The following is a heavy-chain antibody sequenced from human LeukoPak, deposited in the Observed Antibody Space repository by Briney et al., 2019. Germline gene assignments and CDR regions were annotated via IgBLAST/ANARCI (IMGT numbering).Heavy chain of an antibody. CDR2: INAGNGNT. V-gene: IGHV1-3*01. D-gene: IGHD6-13*01. Sequence: ASVTVSCTASGYTFTTYAMHWVRQAPGQRLEWMGWINAGNGNTKYSQKFQTRVTITRDTSASTAHMELSSLRSEDTAVYYCARDPIGSRWPYYFDYWGQGTLVTVSS. J-gene: IGHJ4*02. CDR3: ARDPIGSRWPYYFDY. CDR1: GYTFTTYA.